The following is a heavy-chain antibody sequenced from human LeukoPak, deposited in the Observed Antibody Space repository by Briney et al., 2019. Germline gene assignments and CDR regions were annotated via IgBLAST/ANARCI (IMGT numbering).Heavy chain of an antibody. CDR1: GASFSSSTYY. CDR2: IYYSGST. Sequence: PSETLSLTCTVSGASFSSSTYYWGWIRQPPGKGLEWIGSIYYSGSTYYNPSLKSRVTMSVDTSKNQFSLKLSSVTAADAAVYYCARHAGGISATGTRPFDYWGQGTLVTVSS. CDR3: ARHAGGISATGTRPFDY. J-gene: IGHJ4*02. D-gene: IGHD6-13*01. V-gene: IGHV4-39*01.